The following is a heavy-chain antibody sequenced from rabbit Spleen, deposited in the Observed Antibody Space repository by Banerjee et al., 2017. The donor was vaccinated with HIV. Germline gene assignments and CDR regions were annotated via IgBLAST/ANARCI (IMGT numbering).Heavy chain of an antibody. J-gene: IGHJ6*01. D-gene: IGHD1-1*01. CDR1: GFSFSNKAV. Sequence: ELEESGGGLVQPGGSLKLSCTASGFSFSNKAVMCWVRQAPGKGLEWIACINAITGKAVYANWAKGRFTFSKTSSTTVTLQMTSLTAADTATYFCARREKVGVYGMDLWGQGTLVTVS. V-gene: IGHV1S45*01. CDR2: INAITGKA. CDR3: ARREKVGVYGMDL.